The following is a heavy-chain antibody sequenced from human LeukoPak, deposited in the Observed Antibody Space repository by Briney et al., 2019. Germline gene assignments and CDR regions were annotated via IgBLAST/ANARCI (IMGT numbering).Heavy chain of an antibody. CDR3: ARGPTVPVAVAGNFDY. J-gene: IGHJ4*02. CDR1: GYSITSGYF. D-gene: IGHD6-19*01. Sequence: SETLSLTCTVSGYSITSGYFWGWIRQSPGKGLEWIVSVSHSGTTYYNPSLESRVTVSVDTSKNQFSLKLSSVTAADTAVYYCARGPTVPVAVAGNFDYWGQGTLVTVSS. V-gene: IGHV4-38-2*02. CDR2: VSHSGTT.